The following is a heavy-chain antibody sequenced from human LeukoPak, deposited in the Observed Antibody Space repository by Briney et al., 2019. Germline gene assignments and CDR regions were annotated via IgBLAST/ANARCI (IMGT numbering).Heavy chain of an antibody. V-gene: IGHV1-69*05. D-gene: IGHD1-26*01. CDR3: ARDSLNSGSYSVDYYMDA. J-gene: IGHJ6*03. CDR1: GGTFSMHG. CDR2: IIPIFGTV. Sequence: SVKVSCKASGGTFSMHGISWVRQAPGQGPEWMGRIIPIFGTVNYSQKFQGRVTITTDESTSTAYMELSSLRSEDTAVYYCARDSLNSGSYSVDYYMDAWGKGTTVTVSS.